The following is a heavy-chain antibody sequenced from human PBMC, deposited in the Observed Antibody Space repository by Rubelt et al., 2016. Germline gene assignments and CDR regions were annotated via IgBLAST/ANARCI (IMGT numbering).Heavy chain of an antibody. V-gene: IGHV3-33*01. Sequence: EWVAVIWYDGSKGYYADSVKGRFAISRDNSKNTLYLQMNSLRAEDTAVYYCARGGVPAAIFGYWGQGTLVTVSS. CDR2: IWYDGSKG. CDR3: ARGGVPAAIFGY. J-gene: IGHJ4*02. D-gene: IGHD2-2*01.